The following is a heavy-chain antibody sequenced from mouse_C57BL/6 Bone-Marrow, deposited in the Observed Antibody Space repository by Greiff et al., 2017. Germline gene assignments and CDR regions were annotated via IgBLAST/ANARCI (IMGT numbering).Heavy chain of an antibody. D-gene: IGHD1-1*01. V-gene: IGHV5-4*03. CDR1: GFTFSSYA. CDR2: ISDGGSYT. CDR3: ARDPPSDYYGSSGCAY. J-gene: IGHJ3*01. Sequence: EVNLVDSGGGLVKPGGSLKLSCAASGFTFSSYAMSWVRQTPEKRLEWVATISDGGSYTYYPDNVKGRFTISRDNAKNNLYLQMSHLESEDTAMYYCARDPPSDYYGSSGCAYWGQGTLVTVSA.